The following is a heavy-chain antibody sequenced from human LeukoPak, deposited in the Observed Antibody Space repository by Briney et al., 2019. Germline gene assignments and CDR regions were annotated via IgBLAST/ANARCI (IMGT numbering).Heavy chain of an antibody. Sequence: PSETLSLTCTVSGGSVSSGSYYWSWIRQPPGKGLEWIGYIYYSGSTNYNPSLKSRVTISVDTSKNQFSLKLTSVTAADTAVYYCARELGFTRGFDPWGQGTLVTVSS. CDR2: IYYSGST. V-gene: IGHV4-61*01. CDR1: GGSVSSGSYY. CDR3: ARELGFTRGFDP. J-gene: IGHJ5*02. D-gene: IGHD3-10*01.